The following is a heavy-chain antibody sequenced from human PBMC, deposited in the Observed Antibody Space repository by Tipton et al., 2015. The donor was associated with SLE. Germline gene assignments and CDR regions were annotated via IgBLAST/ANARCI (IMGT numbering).Heavy chain of an antibody. CDR3: ARDLGITMVQGAPGY. J-gene: IGHJ4*02. V-gene: IGHV1-8*02. Sequence: QSGAEVKKPGASVKVSCKASGYTFTSYDINWVRQATGQGLEWMGWMNPNSGNTGYAQKFQGRVTMTRNTSVSTACMELRSLRSDDTAVYYCARDLGITMVQGAPGYWGQGTLVTVSS. CDR1: GYTFTSYD. CDR2: MNPNSGNT. D-gene: IGHD3-10*01.